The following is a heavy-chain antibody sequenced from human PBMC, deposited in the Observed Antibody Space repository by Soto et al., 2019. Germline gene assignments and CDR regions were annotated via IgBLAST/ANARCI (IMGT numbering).Heavy chain of an antibody. CDR3: ARGPYCGGDCHDS. D-gene: IGHD2-21*01. J-gene: IGHJ4*02. Sequence: SVKVSCKASGGAFSTYTITWVRQAPGQGLEWMGRIIGILGIANYAQKFQGRVTITADKSTSTAYMELSSLRSEDTAVYYCARGPYCGGDCHDSWGQGTLVTVSS. CDR1: GGAFSTYT. V-gene: IGHV1-69*02. CDR2: IIGILGIA.